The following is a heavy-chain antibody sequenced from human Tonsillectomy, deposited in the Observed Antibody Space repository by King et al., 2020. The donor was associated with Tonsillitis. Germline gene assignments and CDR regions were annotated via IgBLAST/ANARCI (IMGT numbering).Heavy chain of an antibody. Sequence: VQLVESGPAVRKPWASVKVSCKTSGYTFSNSAITWVRQAPGQGLEWMGWFRAYNGNAHYAQMLQGRATLTVDTSTHTAYMELRRLTSADPAVYYCARGDRFWSGPNGFDSWGQGTLVTVSA. J-gene: IGHJ5*01. CDR1: GYTFSNSA. V-gene: IGHV1-18*01. D-gene: IGHD3-3*01. CDR2: FRAYNGNA. CDR3: ARGDRFWSGPNGFDS.